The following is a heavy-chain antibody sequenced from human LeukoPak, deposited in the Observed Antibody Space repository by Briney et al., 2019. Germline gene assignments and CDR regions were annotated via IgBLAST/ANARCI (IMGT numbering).Heavy chain of an antibody. CDR1: GASFSSYA. CDR3: ARQGALRQDYYMDV. Sequence: SLRVSCKASGASFSSYAISWVRQAPGQGLEWMGRIIPIFGTPNYAQRFQGRVTITADIVSSTAYMEVNNLTSEDTAVYFCARQGALRQDYYMDVWGNGTTVTVSS. J-gene: IGHJ6*03. V-gene: IGHV1-69*06. CDR2: IIPIFGTP.